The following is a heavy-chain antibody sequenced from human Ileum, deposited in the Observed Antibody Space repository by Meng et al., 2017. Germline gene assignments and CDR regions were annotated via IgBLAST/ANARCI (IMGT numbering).Heavy chain of an antibody. V-gene: IGHV4-39*07. Sequence: GSLRLSCTVSGASISGTSYFWGWIRQPPGKGLEWIGSIFYTGNTFYNPPLKSRVTISVDTSKNQFSLKLSSVTAADTAVYYCARAPDRGRFSDWGQGTRVTVSS. D-gene: IGHD1-26*01. CDR1: GASISGTSYF. CDR3: ARAPDRGRFSD. J-gene: IGHJ4*02. CDR2: IFYTGNT.